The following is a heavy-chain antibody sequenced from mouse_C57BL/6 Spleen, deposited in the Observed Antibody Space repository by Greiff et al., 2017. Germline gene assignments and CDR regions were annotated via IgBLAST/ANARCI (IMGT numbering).Heavy chain of an antibody. V-gene: IGHV1-62-2*01. J-gene: IGHJ1*03. Sequence: QVQLKESGAELVKPGASVKLSCKASGYTFTEYTIHWVKQRSGQGLEWIGWVYPGSGSIKYNENFKDKATLTADKSSSTVYMELSRLTSEDSAVYFCARHGYYYGSSLWYCDVWGTGTTVTVSS. CDR2: VYPGSGSI. D-gene: IGHD1-1*01. CDR3: ARHGYYYGSSLWYCDV. CDR1: GYTFTEYT.